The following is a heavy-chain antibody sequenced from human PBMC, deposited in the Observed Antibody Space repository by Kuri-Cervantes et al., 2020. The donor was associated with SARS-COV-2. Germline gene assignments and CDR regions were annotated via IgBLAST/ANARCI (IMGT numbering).Heavy chain of an antibody. Sequence: GESLKISCAASGFTFSSYAMHWVRQTPGKGLEWVAVISYDGSNKYYADSVKGRFTISRDNSKNTLYLQMNSLRAEDTAVYYCARGCERRTNGVCYGQQPDYWGQGTLVTVSS. J-gene: IGHJ4*02. V-gene: IGHV3-30-3*01. CDR3: ARGCERRTNGVCYGQQPDY. CDR2: ISYDGSNK. D-gene: IGHD2-8*01. CDR1: GFTFSSYA.